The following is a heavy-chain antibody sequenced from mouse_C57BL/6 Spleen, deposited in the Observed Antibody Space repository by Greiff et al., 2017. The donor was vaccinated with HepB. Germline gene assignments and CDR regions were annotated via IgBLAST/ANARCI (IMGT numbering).Heavy chain of an antibody. Sequence: QVQLQQSGAELVKPGASVKLSCKASGYTFTEYTIHWVKQRSGQGLEWIGWFYPGSGSIKYNEKFKDKATLTADKSSSTVYMKLSRLTSEDSAVYVCARHEGGDGYPHWYFDVWGTGTTVTVSS. CDR3: ARHEGGDGYPHWYFDV. V-gene: IGHV1-62-2*01. D-gene: IGHD2-3*01. CDR1: GYTFTEYT. CDR2: FYPGSGSI. J-gene: IGHJ1*03.